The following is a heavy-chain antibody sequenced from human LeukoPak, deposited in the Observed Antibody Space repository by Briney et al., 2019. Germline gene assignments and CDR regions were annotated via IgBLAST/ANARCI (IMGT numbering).Heavy chain of an antibody. Sequence: PGGSLRLSCAASGFTFSSYGMHWVRQAPGKGLEWVAVIWYDGSNKYYADSVKGRFTISRDNSKNTLYLQMNSLRSDDTGVYYCAKEGYSNGPDPWGPGSLVTVSS. CDR3: AKEGYSNGPDP. J-gene: IGHJ5*02. D-gene: IGHD4-11*01. V-gene: IGHV3-30*02. CDR1: GFTFSSYG. CDR2: IWYDGSNK.